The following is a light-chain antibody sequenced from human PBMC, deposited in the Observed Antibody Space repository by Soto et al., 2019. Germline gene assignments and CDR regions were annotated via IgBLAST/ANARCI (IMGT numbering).Light chain of an antibody. CDR1: QTISSS. CDR3: QQYNTWPWT. V-gene: IGKV3-15*01. CDR2: GAS. J-gene: IGKJ1*01. Sequence: EIVMTQSPATLSVSPGARATLYCRASQTISSSLAWYQQKPGQAPRLLIFGASPRATGVPARFSGGGSGTLFTLTISSLQFEDFGVYYCQQYNTWPWTFGQGTKV.